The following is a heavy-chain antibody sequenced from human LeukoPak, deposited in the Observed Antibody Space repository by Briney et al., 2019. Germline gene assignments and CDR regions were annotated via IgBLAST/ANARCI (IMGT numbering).Heavy chain of an antibody. Sequence: SETLSLTCAVYGGSFSGYYWSWIRQPPGKGLKWIGEINHSGSTNYNPSLKSRVTISVDTSKNQFSLKLSSVTAADTAVYYCARGPVVADYDISTSYYFDYWGQGTLVTVSS. CDR2: INHSGST. CDR3: ARGPVVADYDISTSYYFDY. J-gene: IGHJ4*02. D-gene: IGHD3-9*01. V-gene: IGHV4-34*01. CDR1: GGSFSGYY.